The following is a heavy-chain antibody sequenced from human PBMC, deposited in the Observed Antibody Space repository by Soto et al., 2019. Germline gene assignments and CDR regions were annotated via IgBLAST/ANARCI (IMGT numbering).Heavy chain of an antibody. CDR1: GYTFTSYY. J-gene: IGHJ3*02. Sequence: QVQLVQSGAEVKKPGASVKVSCKASGYTFTSYYMHWVRQAPGQGLEWMGIINPSGGSTSYAQKFQGRVTMTRDTSTSTVYMELSSLRSEDTAVYYCARVAAADTFDDAFDIWGQGTMVTVSS. D-gene: IGHD6-13*01. V-gene: IGHV1-46*03. CDR2: INPSGGST. CDR3: ARVAAADTFDDAFDI.